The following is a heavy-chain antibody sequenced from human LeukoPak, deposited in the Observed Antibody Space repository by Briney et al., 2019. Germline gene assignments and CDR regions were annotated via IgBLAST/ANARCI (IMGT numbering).Heavy chain of an antibody. CDR2: VCYTGST. CDR1: GGSVSNYY. Sequence: SETLSLTCSVSGGSVSNYYWSWIRQPPGKGLEWIGYVCYTGSTNYNPSLKSRVTMFEDKSKNQFSLRLYSVTVADTAVYYCARHFAYSSSSYFDYWGQGSLVTVSS. V-gene: IGHV4-59*08. D-gene: IGHD6-6*01. J-gene: IGHJ4*02. CDR3: ARHFAYSSSSYFDY.